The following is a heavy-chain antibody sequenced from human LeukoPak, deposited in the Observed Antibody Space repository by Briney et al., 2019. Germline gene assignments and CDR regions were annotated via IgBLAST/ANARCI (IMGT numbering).Heavy chain of an antibody. CDR2: IYHTGST. CDR3: ARAGWIITSGIDY. Sequence: SETLSLTCGVSGYSISRGYYWAWIRQPPGKGLEWIGTIYHTGSTYYNPSLESRVTISVDTSKNEFSLHLNSVAAADTAVYYCARAGWIITSGIDYWGQGALVTVSS. J-gene: IGHJ4*02. V-gene: IGHV4-38-2*01. CDR1: GYSISRGYY. D-gene: IGHD3-10*01.